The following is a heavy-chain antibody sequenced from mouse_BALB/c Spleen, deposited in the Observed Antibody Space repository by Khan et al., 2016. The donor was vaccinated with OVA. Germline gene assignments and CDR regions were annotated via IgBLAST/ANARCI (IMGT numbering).Heavy chain of an antibody. J-gene: IGHJ2*01. CDR2: ISYSGNT. CDR1: GYSITSDYA. V-gene: IGHV3-2*02. D-gene: IGHD1-1*01. CDR3: ARVYGGDRDY. Sequence: EVQLQESGPGLVKPSQSLSLTCTVTGYSITSDYAWNWIRQFPGNKLEWMGFISYSGNTNYNPSLKSRISITRDTSKNQFFLQLNSVTTEDTATYYCARVYGGDRDYWGQGTTLTVSS.